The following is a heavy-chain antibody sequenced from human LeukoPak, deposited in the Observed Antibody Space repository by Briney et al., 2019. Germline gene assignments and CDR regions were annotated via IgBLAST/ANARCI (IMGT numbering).Heavy chain of an antibody. CDR2: ISYDGSNK. Sequence: PGRPLRLSCAASGFTFSSYGMHWVRQAPGKGLEWVAVISYDGSNKYYADSVKGRFTISRDNSKNTLYLQMNSLRAEDTAVYYCAKDGPAGYSSGWSLDYWGQGTLVTVSS. J-gene: IGHJ4*02. V-gene: IGHV3-30*18. CDR3: AKDGPAGYSSGWSLDY. CDR1: GFTFSSYG. D-gene: IGHD6-19*01.